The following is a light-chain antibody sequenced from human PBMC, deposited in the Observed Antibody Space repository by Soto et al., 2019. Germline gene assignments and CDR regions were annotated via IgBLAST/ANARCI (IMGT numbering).Light chain of an antibody. CDR2: AAS. J-gene: IGKJ4*01. Sequence: DIQLTPSPSFLSASVGDRVTITCRTSEDISSYLAWNQQKPGKAPQLLISAASTLQSGVPSRFSGSGSGTEFTLTISSLEPEDFATYCCQQLKSYPLSFGGGTKVEI. CDR1: EDISSY. V-gene: IGKV1-9*01. CDR3: QQLKSYPLS.